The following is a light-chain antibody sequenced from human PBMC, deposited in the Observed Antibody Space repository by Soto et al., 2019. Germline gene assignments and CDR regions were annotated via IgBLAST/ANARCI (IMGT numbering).Light chain of an antibody. V-gene: IGLV2-14*01. J-gene: IGLJ1*01. CDR3: SSYTSSSTQV. CDR2: EVS. CDR1: SSDVGGYNY. Sequence: QSVLTQPAFVSGSPGQPITISCTGTSSDVGGYNYVSWYQQHPGKAPKLMIYEVSNRPSGVSNRFSGSKSGNTASLTISGLQAEDEADYYCSSYTSSSTQVFGTGTKVTVL.